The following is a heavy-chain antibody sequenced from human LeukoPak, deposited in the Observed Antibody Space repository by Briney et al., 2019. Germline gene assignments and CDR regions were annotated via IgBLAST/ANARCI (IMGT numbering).Heavy chain of an antibody. CDR1: GYTFTSYD. D-gene: IGHD6-6*01. J-gene: IGHJ6*03. CDR3: ARGLAPNNRKRSSLYYMDV. V-gene: IGHV1-8*03. Sequence: GASVKVSCKASGYTFTSYDINWVRQATGQGLEWMGWMNPNSGNTGYAQKFQGRVTITRNTSISTAYMELSSLRSEDTVVYYCARGLAPNNRKRSSLYYMDVWGKGTTVTVSS. CDR2: MNPNSGNT.